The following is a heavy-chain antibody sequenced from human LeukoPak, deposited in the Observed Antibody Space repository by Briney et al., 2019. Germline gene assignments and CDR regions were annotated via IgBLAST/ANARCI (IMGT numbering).Heavy chain of an antibody. CDR2: IYHSGST. CDR1: GYSISSGYY. J-gene: IGHJ4*02. CDR3: ARDGYYYGSGSQTVDY. D-gene: IGHD3-10*01. Sequence: SETLTLTCAVFGYSISSGYYRGWIRQPPGKGLEWIGSIYHSGSTYYNPSLKSRVTISVDTSKNQFSLKLSSVAAEDTAVYYCARDGYYYGSGSQTVDYWGQGTLVTVSS. V-gene: IGHV4-38-2*02.